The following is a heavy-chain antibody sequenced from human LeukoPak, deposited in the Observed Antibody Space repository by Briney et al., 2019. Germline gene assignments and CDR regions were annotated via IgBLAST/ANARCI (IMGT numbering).Heavy chain of an antibody. V-gene: IGHV4-34*01. CDR1: GGSFSGYY. D-gene: IGHD2-2*01. J-gene: IGHJ5*02. Sequence: SETLSLTCAVYGGSFSGYYWSWIRQPLGKGLEWIGEINHSGSTNYNPSLKSRVTISVDTSKNQFSLKLSSVTAADTAVYYCARGLIGSVVPAALHRARSDPWGQGTLVTVSS. CDR3: ARGLIGSVVPAALHRARSDP. CDR2: INHSGST.